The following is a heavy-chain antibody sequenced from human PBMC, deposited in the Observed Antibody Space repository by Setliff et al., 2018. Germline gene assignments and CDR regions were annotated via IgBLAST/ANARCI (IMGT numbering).Heavy chain of an antibody. CDR3: ARSGDYGSGRLSP. CDR1: GGSISSGDHY. CDR2: IHASGST. J-gene: IGHJ5*02. Sequence: SETLSLTCAVSGGSISSGDHYWSWIRQPAGKGLEWIGRIHASGSTNYNPSLKSRVTISVDTSKNQFSLKLTSVTAADTAVYYCARSGDYGSGRLSPWGEGTLVTVSS. D-gene: IGHD3-10*01. V-gene: IGHV4-61*02.